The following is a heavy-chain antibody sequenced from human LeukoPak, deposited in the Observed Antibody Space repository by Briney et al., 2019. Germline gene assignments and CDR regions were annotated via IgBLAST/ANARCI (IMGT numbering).Heavy chain of an antibody. CDR1: GDSISSYY. CDR2: IYTSGST. J-gene: IGHJ5*02. V-gene: IGHV4-4*07. D-gene: IGHD1-14*01. CDR3: GRVNPGGWFDP. Sequence: SETLSLTCTVSGDSISSYYWSWIRQPAGKGLEWIGRIYTSGSTNYNPSLRSRVTMSVDTSKNQFSLKLSSVTAADTAVYYRGRVNPGGWFDPWGQGTLVTVSS.